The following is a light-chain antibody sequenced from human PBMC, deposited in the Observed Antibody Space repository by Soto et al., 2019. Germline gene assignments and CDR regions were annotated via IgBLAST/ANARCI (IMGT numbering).Light chain of an antibody. V-gene: IGLV2-14*01. CDR3: SSYTSSSTYV. CDR1: SSVVGGYNY. Sequence: QSALTQPASVSGSPGQSITISCTGTSSVVGGYNYVSWHQQHPGKAPKLIIYDVSNRPSGVSNRFSGSKSGNTASLTISGLQAEDEADYYCSSYTSSSTYVFGTGTKLTVL. CDR2: DVS. J-gene: IGLJ1*01.